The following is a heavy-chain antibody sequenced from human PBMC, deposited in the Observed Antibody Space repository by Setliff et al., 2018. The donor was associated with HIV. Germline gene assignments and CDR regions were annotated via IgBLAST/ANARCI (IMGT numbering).Heavy chain of an antibody. J-gene: IGHJ5*02. CDR3: ARVLLRTNPLYGVASNWFDP. V-gene: IGHV3-7*03. CDR2: ISPEGNKK. D-gene: IGHD2-8*01. CDR1: GFTFRNFW. Sequence: GGSLRLSCTASGFTFRNFWMYWVRQAPGKGLEWVANISPEGNKKYYVGSVKGRFTSSRDNAKSSLFLQMSGLRPEDTAVYYCARVLLRTNPLYGVASNWFDPWGQGTLVTVSS.